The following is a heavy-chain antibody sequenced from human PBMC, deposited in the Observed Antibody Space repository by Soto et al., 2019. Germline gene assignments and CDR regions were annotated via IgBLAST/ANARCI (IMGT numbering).Heavy chain of an antibody. D-gene: IGHD2-2*01. V-gene: IGHV4-34*01. CDR3: TSDPLTMRWFDL. CDR1: GASFSGYY. J-gene: IGHJ5*02. Sequence: SETLSLTCAVYGASFSGYYSSWIRQPPEKGMEWIGEINHSVSTNYNPSHKRQETIPVDTSKNQFSLKLSSVTAAATAVYSCTSDPLTMRWFDLGGQGTLVTVSS. CDR2: INHSVST.